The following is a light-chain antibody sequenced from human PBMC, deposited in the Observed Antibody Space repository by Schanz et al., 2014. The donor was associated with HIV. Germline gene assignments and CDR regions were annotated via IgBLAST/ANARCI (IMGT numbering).Light chain of an antibody. CDR3: QSYDSSNQGVV. J-gene: IGLJ2*01. V-gene: IGLV6-57*04. CDR2: EDN. CDR1: SGSIASNY. Sequence: NFMLTQPHSVSESPGKTVTISCTRSSGSIASNYVQRYQQRPGSAPTTVIYEDNQRPSGVPDRFSGSIDSSSNSASLTISGLKTEDEADYYCQSYDSSNQGVVFGGGTKVTVL.